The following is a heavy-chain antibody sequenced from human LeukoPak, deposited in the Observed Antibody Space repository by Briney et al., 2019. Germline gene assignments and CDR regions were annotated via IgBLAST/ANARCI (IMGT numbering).Heavy chain of an antibody. V-gene: IGHV3-21*06. J-gene: IGHJ1*01. Sequence: GGSLRLSCAASGFTFSSYAMSWVRQAPGKGLEWVSSISSSGTYIYYADSVKGRFTISRDKAKNSLYLQMNSLRAEDTAVYYCAREGQWGRGEYFQHWGQGTLVTVSS. CDR3: AREGQWGRGEYFQH. CDR2: ISSSGTYI. D-gene: IGHD6-19*01. CDR1: GFTFSSYA.